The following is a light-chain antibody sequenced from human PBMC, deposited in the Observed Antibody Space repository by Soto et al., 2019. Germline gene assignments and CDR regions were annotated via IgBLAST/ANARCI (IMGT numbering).Light chain of an antibody. Sequence: EILLTQSPATLSVSPGERAPLSCRASQSVSIDLAGYQQTPGKDQRLLIYGASNRDTGIPVRFSGSASGTDFTLTISSLEPEDFAVYYCQQRGNWPLTFGGGTKVDIK. CDR2: GAS. CDR1: QSVSID. J-gene: IGKJ4*01. V-gene: IGKV3-11*01. CDR3: QQRGNWPLT.